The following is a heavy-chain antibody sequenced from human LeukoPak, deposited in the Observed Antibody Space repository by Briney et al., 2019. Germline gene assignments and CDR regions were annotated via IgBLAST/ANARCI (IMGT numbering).Heavy chain of an antibody. CDR1: GFTFRNYA. V-gene: IGHV3-23*03. J-gene: IGHJ4*02. CDR3: AKDQTGDGYNAI. Sequence: GGSLRLSCAASGFTFRNYAMSWVRQAPGKGLEWVSIIHRGGSAIYYADSVRGRFTIFREDSTDTLYLQMRSLRAEDTAVYYCAKDQTGDGYNAIWGQGTLVTVSS. CDR2: IHRGGSAI. D-gene: IGHD5-24*01.